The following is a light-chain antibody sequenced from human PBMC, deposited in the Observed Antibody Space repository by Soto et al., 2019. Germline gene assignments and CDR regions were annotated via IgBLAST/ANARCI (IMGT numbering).Light chain of an antibody. J-gene: IGKJ5*01. CDR1: QSVSSN. Sequence: EIVMTQSPATLSVSPGERATLSCRASQSVSSNLAWYQQKPGQAPRLLIYGASSRATGIPDRFSGSGSGTDFTLTISRLEPEDIALYYCQQYNIWPPITFGQGTRLEIK. CDR2: GAS. CDR3: QQYNIWPPIT. V-gene: IGKV3D-15*01.